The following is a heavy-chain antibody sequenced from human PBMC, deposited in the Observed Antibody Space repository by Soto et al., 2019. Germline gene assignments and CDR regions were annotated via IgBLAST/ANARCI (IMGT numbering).Heavy chain of an antibody. Sequence: QVQLVQSGAEVKKPGSSVKVSCKASGGTFSSYTISWVRQAPGQGLEWMGRIIPILGIANYAQKFQGRVTITANKSTSTAYMELSSLRSEDTAVYSCASSIGYDFAYFHYWGQGPLVTVSS. CDR1: GGTFSSYT. CDR2: IIPILGIA. D-gene: IGHD5-12*01. CDR3: ASSIGYDFAYFHY. J-gene: IGHJ4*02. V-gene: IGHV1-69*02.